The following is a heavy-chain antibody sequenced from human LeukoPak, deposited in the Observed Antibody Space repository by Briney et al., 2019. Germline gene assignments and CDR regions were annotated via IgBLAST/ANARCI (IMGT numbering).Heavy chain of an antibody. J-gene: IGHJ4*02. D-gene: IGHD6-19*01. CDR3: ARAGPGSGWYFDY. Sequence: ASLKVSCKASGYDFTSVGITWVRRAPGQGLEWMGWMSPYNGNTRYAQKFQGRVAMTTDTSTTTAYMELRGLRFNDTAVYYCARAGPGSGWYFDYWGQGTLVTVSS. CDR1: GYDFTSVG. CDR2: MSPYNGNT. V-gene: IGHV1-18*01.